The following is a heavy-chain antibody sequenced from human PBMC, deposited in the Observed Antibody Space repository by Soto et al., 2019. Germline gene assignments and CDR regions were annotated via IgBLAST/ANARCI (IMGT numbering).Heavy chain of an antibody. V-gene: IGHV3-21*01. CDR1: GFTFSSYS. D-gene: IGHD3-22*01. CDR3: ARDPPRYYYDSSGYYYWYFDL. J-gene: IGHJ2*01. Sequence: GGSLRLSCAASGFTFSSYSMNWVRQAPGKGLEWVSSISSSSSYIYYADSVKGRFTISRDNAKNSLYLQMNSLRAEDTAVYYCARDPPRYYYDSSGYYYWYFDLWGRGTLVTVSS. CDR2: ISSSSSYI.